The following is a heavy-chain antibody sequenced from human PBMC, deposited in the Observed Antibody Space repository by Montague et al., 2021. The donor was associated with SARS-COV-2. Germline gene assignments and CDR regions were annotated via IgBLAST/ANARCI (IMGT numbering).Heavy chain of an antibody. CDR3: VRAGGFHNRPPV. J-gene: IGHJ4*02. V-gene: IGHV4-4*02. D-gene: IGHD4-23*01. Sequence: SETLSLTCAVSGDSIMTTDCWSWVRQPPGKGLEWIGEIYQGASTNYNPSLKSRVTMSLDRSKNQVSLDLYSVTAADTALYYCVRAGGFHNRPPVWGQGALVIVSS. CDR1: GDSIMTTDC. CDR2: IYQGAST.